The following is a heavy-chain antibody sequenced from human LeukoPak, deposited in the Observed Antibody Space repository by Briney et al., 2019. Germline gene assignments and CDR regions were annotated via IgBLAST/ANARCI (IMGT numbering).Heavy chain of an antibody. J-gene: IGHJ4*02. CDR2: IKQDGSEK. CDR1: GFTFSSYW. D-gene: IGHD3-10*01. CDR3: AKVGIDGSGPFDH. V-gene: IGHV3-7*03. Sequence: GGSLRLSCAASGFTFSSYWMSWVRQAPGKGLGWVANIKQDGSEKYYVDSVKGRFTISRDNAKNSLYLQMNSLRAEDTAVYYCAKVGIDGSGPFDHWGQGTLVTVSS.